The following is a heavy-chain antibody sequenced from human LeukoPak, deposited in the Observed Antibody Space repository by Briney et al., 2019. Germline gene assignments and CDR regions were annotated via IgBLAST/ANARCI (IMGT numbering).Heavy chain of an antibody. CDR2: IIPIFGTA. CDR1: GGTFSIYA. V-gene: IGHV1-69*13. CDR3: AREGLRGYSGYQFWFDP. D-gene: IGHD5-12*01. J-gene: IGHJ5*02. Sequence: ASVKVSFTASGGTFSIYAISWVRQAPGQGLEWMGGIIPIFGTANYAQKFQGRVTITADESTSTAYMELSSLRSEDTAVYYCAREGLRGYSGYQFWFDPWGQGTLVTVSS.